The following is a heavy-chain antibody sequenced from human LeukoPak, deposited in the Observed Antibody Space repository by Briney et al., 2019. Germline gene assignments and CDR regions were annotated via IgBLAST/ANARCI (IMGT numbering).Heavy chain of an antibody. V-gene: IGHV3-33*01. Sequence: GRSLRLSCAASGFTFSSYGMHWVRQAPGKGLEWVAVIWYDGSNEYYADSVKGRFTISRDNSKNTLYLQMNSLRAEDTAVYYCARDATLRIAVAAYWGQGTLVTVSS. CDR3: ARDATLRIAVAAY. CDR1: GFTFSSYG. CDR2: IWYDGSNE. D-gene: IGHD6-19*01. J-gene: IGHJ4*02.